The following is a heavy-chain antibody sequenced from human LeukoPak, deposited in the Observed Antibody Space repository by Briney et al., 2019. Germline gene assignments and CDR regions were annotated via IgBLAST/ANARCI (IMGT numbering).Heavy chain of an antibody. J-gene: IGHJ4*02. CDR3: ASNRDCSGGSCYYFDY. Sequence: PGGSLRLSCAASGFTFSSYAMHWVRQAPGKGLEWVAVISYDGSNKYYADSVKGRFTISRDNSKNTLYLQMNSLRAEDTAVYYCASNRDCSGGSCYYFDYWGQGTLVTVSS. D-gene: IGHD2-15*01. V-gene: IGHV3-30-3*01. CDR1: GFTFSSYA. CDR2: ISYDGSNK.